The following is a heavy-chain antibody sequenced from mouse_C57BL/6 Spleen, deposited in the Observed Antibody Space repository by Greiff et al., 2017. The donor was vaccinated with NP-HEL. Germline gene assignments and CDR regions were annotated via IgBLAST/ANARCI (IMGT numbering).Heavy chain of an antibody. CDR3: ARHDDYDGFYWYFDV. CDR1: GFTFSSYG. CDR2: ISSGGSYT. Sequence: EVHLVESGGDLVKPGGSLKLSCAASGFTFSSYGMSWVRQTPDKRLEWVATISSGGSYTYYPDSVKGRFTISRDNAKNTLYLQMSSLKSEDTAMYYCARHDDYDGFYWYFDVWGTGTTVTVSS. D-gene: IGHD2-4*01. J-gene: IGHJ1*03. V-gene: IGHV5-6*01.